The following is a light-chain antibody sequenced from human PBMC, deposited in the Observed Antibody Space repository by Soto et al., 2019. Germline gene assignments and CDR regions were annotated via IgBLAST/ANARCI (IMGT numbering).Light chain of an antibody. Sequence: QSALTQPASVSGSPGQSSTISCTGTSSDVGGYNYVSWYQQHPGKAPKLMIYEVSNRPSGVSNRFSGSKSGNTASLTISGLQAEDEADYYCSSYTSSIVVFGGGTKVTVL. CDR2: EVS. CDR3: SSYTSSIVV. CDR1: SSDVGGYNY. J-gene: IGLJ2*01. V-gene: IGLV2-14*01.